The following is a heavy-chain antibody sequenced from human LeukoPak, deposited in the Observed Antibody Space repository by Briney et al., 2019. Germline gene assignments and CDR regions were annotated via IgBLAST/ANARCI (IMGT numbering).Heavy chain of an antibody. CDR1: GFTFNSHA. CDR3: AKTTFGYSSGRSPGWPVDY. D-gene: IGHD6-19*01. CDR2: IVGSGGSS. Sequence: PGGSLRLSCAASGFTFNSHAMYWVRQAPGKGLEWGSGIVGSGGSSYYAESVRGRFTISRDNSKNTVYLQMNSLRDEDTAVYYCAKTTFGYSSGRSPGWPVDYWGQGTVVTVSS. V-gene: IGHV3-23*01. J-gene: IGHJ4*02.